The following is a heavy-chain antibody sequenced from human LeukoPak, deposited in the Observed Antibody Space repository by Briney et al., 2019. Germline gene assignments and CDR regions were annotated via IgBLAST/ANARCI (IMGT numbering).Heavy chain of an antibody. J-gene: IGHJ4*02. CDR3: ARISGYGSRSYSVDY. CDR2: INPNSGGT. CDR1: GYTFTGYY. V-gene: IGHV1-2*02. D-gene: IGHD3-10*01. Sequence: ASVKVSCKASGYTFTGYYMHWVRQAPGQGLEWMGWINPNSGGTNYAQKFQGRVTMTRDTSISTAYMELSRLRSDDTAVYYCARISGYGSRSYSVDYWGQGTLVTVSS.